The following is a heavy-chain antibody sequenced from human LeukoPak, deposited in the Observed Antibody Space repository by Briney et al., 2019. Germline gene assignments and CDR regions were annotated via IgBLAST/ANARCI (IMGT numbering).Heavy chain of an antibody. CDR3: ARVGRLQSFDAFDI. J-gene: IGHJ3*02. D-gene: IGHD4-11*01. Sequence: PGGSLRLSCAASGFPFSYYWMHWVRQAPGKGLVWVSRIGGDGSSTSYADSVKGRFSISRDNAKNTVYLQMDSLRAEDTAVYYCARVGRLQSFDAFDIWGQGTTVTVSS. V-gene: IGHV3-74*01. CDR1: GFPFSYYW. CDR2: IGGDGSST.